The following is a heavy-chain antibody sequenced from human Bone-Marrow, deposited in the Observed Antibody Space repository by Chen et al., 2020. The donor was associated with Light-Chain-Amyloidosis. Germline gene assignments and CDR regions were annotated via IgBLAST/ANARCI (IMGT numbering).Heavy chain of an antibody. D-gene: IGHD4-17*01. J-gene: IGHJ4*01. CDR1: GFTFSHYG. CDR3: AKDLLPRTVTTLGY. CDR2: ISYHGNDK. V-gene: IGHV3-30*18. Sequence: QMQLVESGGGVVQPGRSLRLSCAASGFTFSHYGMHWVRQAPGKGLEWVAVISYHGNDKYYADSMKGRFTISRDNFKSTLYLQMDSLRAEDTAVYYCAKDLLPRTVTTLGYWGQGTLVSVSS.